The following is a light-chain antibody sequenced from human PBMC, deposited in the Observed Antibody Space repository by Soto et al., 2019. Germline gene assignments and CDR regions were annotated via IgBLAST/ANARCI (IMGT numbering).Light chain of an antibody. J-gene: IGKJ1*01. CDR2: GAS. CDR3: HQYGSSPET. Sequence: EIVLTQSPGTLSLSPGERATLSCRASQSVSSNYLAWYQQKPGQAPRLLIYGASSRATGIPDRFSGSGSGTDFILTTSSLEPEDFAVDYCHQYGSSPETFGQGTKVEIK. V-gene: IGKV3-20*01. CDR1: QSVSSNY.